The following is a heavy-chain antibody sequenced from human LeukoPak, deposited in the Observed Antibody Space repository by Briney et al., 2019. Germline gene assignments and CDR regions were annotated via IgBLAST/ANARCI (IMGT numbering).Heavy chain of an antibody. V-gene: IGHV3-30-3*01. D-gene: IGHD1-26*01. J-gene: IGHJ4*02. Sequence: GRSLRLSCAASGFTFSSYAMHWVRQAPGKGLEWVAVISYDGSNKYYADSVKGRFTISRDNSKNTLYLQMNSLRAEDTAVYYCARAYWDPWGQGNLVTVSS. CDR3: ARAYWDP. CDR1: GFTFSSYA. CDR2: ISYDGSNK.